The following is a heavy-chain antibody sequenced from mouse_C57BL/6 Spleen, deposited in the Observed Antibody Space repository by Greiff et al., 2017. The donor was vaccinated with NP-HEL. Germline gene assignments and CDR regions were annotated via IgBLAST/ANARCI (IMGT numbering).Heavy chain of an antibody. V-gene: IGHV5-4*01. Sequence: EVMLVESGGGLVKPGGSLKLSCAASGFTFSSYAMSWVRQTPEKRLEWVATISDGGSYTYYPDNVKGRFTISRDNAKNKLYLQMSHLKSEDTAMYYCARDGSHYAMDYWGQGTSVTVSS. CDR1: GFTFSSYA. D-gene: IGHD2-2*01. J-gene: IGHJ4*01. CDR2: ISDGGSYT. CDR3: ARDGSHYAMDY.